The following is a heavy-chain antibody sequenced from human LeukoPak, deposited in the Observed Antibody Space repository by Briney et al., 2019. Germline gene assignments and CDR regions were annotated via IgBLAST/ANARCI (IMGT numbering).Heavy chain of an antibody. Sequence: SETLPLTCTVSGGSTSSYYWSWIRQPPGKGLEWIGYIYDSGRTNYNPSLKSRVTISVDTSKNQFSLKPTSVTAADTAVYYCARIKLGGWFPDYWGQGTLVTVSS. CDR2: IYDSGRT. V-gene: IGHV4-59*01. CDR3: ARIKLGGWFPDY. J-gene: IGHJ4*02. D-gene: IGHD7-27*01. CDR1: GGSTSSYY.